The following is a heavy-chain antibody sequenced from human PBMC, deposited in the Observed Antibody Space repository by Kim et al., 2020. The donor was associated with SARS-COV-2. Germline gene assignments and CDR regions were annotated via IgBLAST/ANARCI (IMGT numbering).Heavy chain of an antibody. J-gene: IGHJ6*02. CDR3: RMVRDPWGYYYGMDV. V-gene: IGHV3-15*01. Sequence: AEPVKGRFTISRDDSKNTLDLQMNSLKTEDTAVCYCRMVRDPWGYYYGMDVWGQGTTVTVSS. D-gene: IGHD3-10*01.